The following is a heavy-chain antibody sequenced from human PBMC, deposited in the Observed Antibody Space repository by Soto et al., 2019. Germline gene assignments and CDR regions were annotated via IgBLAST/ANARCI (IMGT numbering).Heavy chain of an antibody. CDR3: SSTSSYYYYGMDV. D-gene: IGHD1-26*01. J-gene: IGHJ6*02. CDR1: GGSISSSSYY. Sequence: QLQLQESGPGLVKPSETLSLTCTVSGGSISSSSYYWGWIRQPPGKGLEWIGSIYYSGSTYYNPSLKSRVTISVDTSKNQFSLKLSSVTAADTAVYYCSSTSSYYYYGMDVWGQGTTVTVSS. V-gene: IGHV4-39*01. CDR2: IYYSGST.